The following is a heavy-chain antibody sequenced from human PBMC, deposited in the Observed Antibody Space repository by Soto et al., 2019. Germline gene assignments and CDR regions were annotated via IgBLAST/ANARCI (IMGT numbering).Heavy chain of an antibody. CDR2: IYYSGST. Sequence: SETLSLTCTVSGGSISSGGYYWSWIRQHPGKGLEWIGYIYYSGSTYYNPSLKSRVTISVDTSKNQFSLKLSSVTAADTAVYYCARGGNARITIFGVALPPVFMDVWGQGTTVTSP. CDR3: ARGGNARITIFGVALPPVFMDV. D-gene: IGHD3-3*01. J-gene: IGHJ6*02. CDR1: GGSISSGGYY. V-gene: IGHV4-31*03.